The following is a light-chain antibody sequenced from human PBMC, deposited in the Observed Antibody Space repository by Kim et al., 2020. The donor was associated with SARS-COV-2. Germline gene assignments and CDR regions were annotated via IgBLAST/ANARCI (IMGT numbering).Light chain of an antibody. CDR2: GAS. CDR3: QQYSSSPAT. CDR1: QSVSSNY. Sequence: AAGERATLSGRASQSVSSNYLAWYQQKPGQAPRLLIYGASSRATGIPDRFSGSGSGTDFTLTITRLEPEDFAVYYCQQYSSSPATLGQGTKVDIK. J-gene: IGKJ1*01. V-gene: IGKV3-20*01.